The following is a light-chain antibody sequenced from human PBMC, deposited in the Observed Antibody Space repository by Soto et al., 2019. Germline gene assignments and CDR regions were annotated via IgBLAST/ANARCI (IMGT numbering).Light chain of an antibody. CDR2: DAS. Sequence: EIVMTQSPATLSVSPGESATLSCRASQRISRNLAWYQQKPGQAPRLIIYDASTRATAIPARFSGSGSETEFTLTISSLQSEDFALYYCQQYNNWPTWTFGQGTKVEIK. CDR1: QRISRN. J-gene: IGKJ1*01. V-gene: IGKV3-15*01. CDR3: QQYNNWPTWT.